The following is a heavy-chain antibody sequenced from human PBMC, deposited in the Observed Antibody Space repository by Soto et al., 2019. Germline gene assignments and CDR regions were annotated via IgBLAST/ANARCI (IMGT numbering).Heavy chain of an antibody. CDR1: GGSISSGGYS. Sequence: SETLSLTCAVSGGSISSGGYSWGWIRQPPGKGLEWIGYIYHRRSTYYNPSIRSRVTISVDRSKNQFSLKLSSVTAADTAVYYCARGLDRTSGYNWLDTWGQGTLVTVSS. D-gene: IGHD2-2*01. J-gene: IGHJ5*02. CDR2: IYHRRST. V-gene: IGHV4-30-2*01. CDR3: ARGLDRTSGYNWLDT.